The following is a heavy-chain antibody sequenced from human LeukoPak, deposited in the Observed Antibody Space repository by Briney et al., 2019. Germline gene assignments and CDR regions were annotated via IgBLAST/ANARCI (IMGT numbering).Heavy chain of an antibody. CDR1: GYTFTGYY. D-gene: IGHD3-22*01. CDR3: ASDYYDSSGY. CDR2: INPNSGGT. V-gene: IGHV1-2*02. J-gene: IGHJ4*02. Sequence: ASVKVSCKASGYTFTGYYMHWVRQAPGQGLEWMGWINPNSGGTNYAQKFRGRVTMTRDTSINTAYMELSRLRSDDTAVYYCASDYYDSSGYWGQGTLVTVSS.